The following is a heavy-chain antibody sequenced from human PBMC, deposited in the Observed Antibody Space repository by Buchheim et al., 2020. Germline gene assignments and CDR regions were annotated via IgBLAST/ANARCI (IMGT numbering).Heavy chain of an antibody. Sequence: QVQLVESGGGPVKPGGSLRLSCAASGFTFSDYYMTWIRQAPGKGLEWVSYISSGSSYTSYADSVKGRFTISRDNAKNSLYLQMNSLRAEDTAVYYCARARDYYDFWSGLQKPYYFDYWGQGTL. D-gene: IGHD3-3*01. J-gene: IGHJ4*02. CDR1: GFTFSDYY. CDR2: ISSGSSYT. CDR3: ARARDYYDFWSGLQKPYYFDY. V-gene: IGHV3-11*06.